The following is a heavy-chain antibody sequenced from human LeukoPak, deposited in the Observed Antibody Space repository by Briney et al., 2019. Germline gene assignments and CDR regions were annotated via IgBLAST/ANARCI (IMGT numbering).Heavy chain of an antibody. CDR1: GGTFSSYA. CDR3: ARGDHQGYSSGWYGYDY. D-gene: IGHD6-19*01. CDR2: IIPIFGTA. J-gene: IGHJ4*02. V-gene: IGHV1-69*13. Sequence: ASVNVSCTASGGTFSSYAISWVRQAPGQGLEWMGGIIPIFGTANYAQKFQGRVTITADESTSTAYMELSSLRSEDTAVYYCARGDHQGYSSGWYGYDYWGQGTLVTVSS.